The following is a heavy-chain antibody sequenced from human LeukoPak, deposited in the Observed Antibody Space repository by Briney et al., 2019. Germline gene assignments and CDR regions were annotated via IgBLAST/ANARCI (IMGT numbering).Heavy chain of an antibody. CDR2: INPNSGGT. CDR3: ARDERYSYGTNDY. V-gene: IGHV1-2*02. D-gene: IGHD5-18*01. J-gene: IGHJ4*02. CDR1: GYTFTSYG. Sequence: GASVKVSCKASGYTFTSYGISWVRQAPGQGLEWMGWINPNSGGTNYAQKFQGRVTMTRDTSISTAYMELSRLRSDDTAVYYCARDERYSYGTNDYWGQGTLVTVSS.